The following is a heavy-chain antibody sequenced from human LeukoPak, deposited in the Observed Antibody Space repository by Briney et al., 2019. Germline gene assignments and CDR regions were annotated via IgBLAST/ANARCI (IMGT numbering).Heavy chain of an antibody. D-gene: IGHD6-6*01. V-gene: IGHV1-69*05. J-gene: IGHJ4*02. CDR3: ARNARELSSNSSPFDYFDY. Sequence: ASVKVSCKASGGTFSSYAISWVRQAPGQGLEWMGGIIPIFGTANYAQKFQGRVTITTDESTSTAYMELSSLRSEDTAVYYCARNARELSSNSSPFDYFDYWGQGTLVTVSS. CDR1: GGTFSSYA. CDR2: IIPIFGTA.